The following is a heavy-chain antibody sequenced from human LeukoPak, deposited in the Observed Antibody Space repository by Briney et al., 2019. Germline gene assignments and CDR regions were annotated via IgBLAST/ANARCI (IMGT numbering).Heavy chain of an antibody. V-gene: IGHV4-34*01. CDR3: ARHKRAGQLVRFGWFDP. CDR2: VNDSGGT. D-gene: IGHD6-13*01. J-gene: IGHJ5*02. CDR1: IDSFTNYY. Sequence: SETLSLTCAVYIDSFTNYYWNWIRQTPGKGLEWIGEVNDSGGTNINPSLRSRVILSVDTSKNQFSLKLSSVTAADTAVYYCARHKRAGQLVRFGWFDPWGQGTLVTVSS.